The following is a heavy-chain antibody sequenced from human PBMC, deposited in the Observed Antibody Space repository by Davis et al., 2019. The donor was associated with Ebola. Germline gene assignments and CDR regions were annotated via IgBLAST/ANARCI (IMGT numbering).Heavy chain of an antibody. Sequence: GGSLRLSCAASGFTVSSNYMSWVRQAPGKGLEWVSVIYSGGSTYYADSVKGRFTISRDDSKNTAYLQMNSLKTEDTAVYYCTSPGSGSYVRSGDYWGQGTLVTVSS. J-gene: IGHJ4*02. CDR2: IYSGGST. CDR1: GFTVSSNY. D-gene: IGHD3-10*01. CDR3: TSPGSGSYVRSGDY. V-gene: IGHV3-53*01.